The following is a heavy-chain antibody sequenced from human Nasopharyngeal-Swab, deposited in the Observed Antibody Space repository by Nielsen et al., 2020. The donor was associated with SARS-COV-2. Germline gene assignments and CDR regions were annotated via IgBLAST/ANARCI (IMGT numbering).Heavy chain of an antibody. CDR2: ISSSSSYI. CDR1: GFTFSSYS. D-gene: IGHD6-19*01. CDR3: AGIAGAGGPFDY. Sequence: GGSLRLSCAASGFTFSSYSMNWVRQAPGKGLEWVSSISSSSSYIYYADSVKGRFTISRDNAKNSLYLQMNSLRAEDTAVYYCAGIAGAGGPFDYWGQGTLVTVSS. J-gene: IGHJ4*02. V-gene: IGHV3-21*01.